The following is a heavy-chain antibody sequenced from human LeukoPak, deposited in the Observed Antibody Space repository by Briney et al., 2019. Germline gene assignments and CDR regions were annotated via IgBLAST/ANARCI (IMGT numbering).Heavy chain of an antibody. J-gene: IGHJ4*02. CDR3: ASQNHGYCSGGSCYYFDY. D-gene: IGHD2-15*01. Sequence: SVNVSCKASGGTFSSYAISWVRHAPGQGPEGMGGIIPIFGTANYAQKFQGRVTITTDESTSTAYMELSSLRSEDTAVYYCASQNHGYCSGGSCYYFDYWGQGTLVTVSS. CDR1: GGTFSSYA. V-gene: IGHV1-69*05. CDR2: IIPIFGTA.